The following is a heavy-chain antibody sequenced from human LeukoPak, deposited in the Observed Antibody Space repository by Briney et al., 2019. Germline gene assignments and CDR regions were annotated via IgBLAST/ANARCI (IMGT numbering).Heavy chain of an antibody. J-gene: IGHJ5*02. V-gene: IGHV4-39*01. D-gene: IGHD3-10*01. CDR2: IYYSGST. CDR3: ARPILWFGEFTGWFDP. CDR1: GGSISSSSYY. Sequence: SETLSLTCTVSGGSISSSSYYWGWIRQPPGKGLEWIGSIYYSGSTYYNPSLKSRVTISVDTSKNQFSLKLSSVTAADTAVYYCARPILWFGEFTGWFDPWGQGTLVTVSS.